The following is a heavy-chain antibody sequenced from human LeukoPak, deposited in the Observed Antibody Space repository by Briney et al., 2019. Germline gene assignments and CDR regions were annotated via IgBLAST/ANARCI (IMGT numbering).Heavy chain of an antibody. Sequence: GASVKVSCKASGGTFISYAISWVRQAPGQGLEWMGGIIPIFGTANYAQKFQGRVTITADESTSTAYMELSSLRSEDTAVYYCARVRSPYYYDSSGYPNWFDPWGQGTLVTVSS. J-gene: IGHJ5*02. CDR2: IIPIFGTA. V-gene: IGHV1-69*13. CDR1: GGTFISYA. D-gene: IGHD3-22*01. CDR3: ARVRSPYYYDSSGYPNWFDP.